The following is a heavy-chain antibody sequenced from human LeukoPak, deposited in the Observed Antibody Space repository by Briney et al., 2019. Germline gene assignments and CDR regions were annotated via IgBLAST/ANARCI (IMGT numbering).Heavy chain of an antibody. CDR2: IVVGSGNT. D-gene: IGHD1-7*01. J-gene: IGHJ5*02. CDR1: GFTFTSSA. CDR3: ARDNWNYGGWFDP. Sequence: ASVKVSCKASGFTFTSSAMQWVRQARGQRLEWIGWIVVGSGNTNYAQKFQERVTITRDMYTSTAYMEVSSLRSEDTAVYYCARDNWNYGGWFDPWGQGTLVTVSS. V-gene: IGHV1-58*02.